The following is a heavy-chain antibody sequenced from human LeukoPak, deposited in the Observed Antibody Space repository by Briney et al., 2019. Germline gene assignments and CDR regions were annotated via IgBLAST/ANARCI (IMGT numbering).Heavy chain of an antibody. CDR1: GLTFSFYW. V-gene: IGHV3-7*04. Sequence: GGSLTLSCATSGLTFSFYWMTWVRRAPGKGLEWVADLNEDGSDKYYVDPVKGRFTISRDNAKNSLYQQMNDLRAQDTAVYYCARGGSWDVYFWGQGSLVTVSS. D-gene: IGHD6-13*01. CDR2: LNEDGSDK. CDR3: ARGGSWDVYF. J-gene: IGHJ1*01.